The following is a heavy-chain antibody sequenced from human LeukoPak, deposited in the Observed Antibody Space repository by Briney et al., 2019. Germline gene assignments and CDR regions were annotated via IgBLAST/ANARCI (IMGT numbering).Heavy chain of an antibody. CDR2: IYSGSST. CDR3: AGDRWSSSCYGY. V-gene: IGHV3-53*01. D-gene: IGHD2-2*01. CDR1: GFTVSSNY. Sequence: GGSLRLSCAASGFTVSSNYMSWVRQAPGKGLEWVSSIYSGSSTYYADSVKGRFTISRDNSKNTLYLQMNSLRAEDTAVYYCAGDRWSSSCYGYWGQGTLVTVSS. J-gene: IGHJ4*02.